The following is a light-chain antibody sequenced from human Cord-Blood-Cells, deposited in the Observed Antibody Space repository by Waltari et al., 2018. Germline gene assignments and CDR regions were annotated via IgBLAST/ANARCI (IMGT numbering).Light chain of an antibody. CDR1: QSVSSY. CDR2: GAS. CDR3: QQRSNWYT. V-gene: IGKV3-11*01. Sequence: ASQSVSSYLAWYQQKPGQAPRLLISGASNRATGIPARFSGSGSGTDFTLTISSLEPEDFAVYYCQQRSNWYTFGQGTKLEIK. J-gene: IGKJ2*01.